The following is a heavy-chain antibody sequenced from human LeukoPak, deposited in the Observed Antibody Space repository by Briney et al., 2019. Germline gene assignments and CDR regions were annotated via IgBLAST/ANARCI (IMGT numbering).Heavy chain of an antibody. Sequence: VGSLRLSCAASGFTFSRYSMNWVHPAPRKGLEWVSCIGSSSSYIYYADSVKGRFTISRDNAKNSLYLQMNSLRAEDTAVYYCARVGVRYSSGETFDYWGQGTLVTVSS. V-gene: IGHV3-21*01. J-gene: IGHJ4*02. CDR3: ARVGVRYSSGETFDY. D-gene: IGHD6-19*01. CDR2: IGSSSSYI. CDR1: GFTFSRYS.